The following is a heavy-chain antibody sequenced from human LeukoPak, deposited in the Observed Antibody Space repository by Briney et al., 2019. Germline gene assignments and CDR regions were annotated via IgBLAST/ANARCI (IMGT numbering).Heavy chain of an antibody. CDR3: ARAMSTFGGVRNYFDS. J-gene: IGHJ4*02. V-gene: IGHV3-48*04. CDR2: VSISSGTI. D-gene: IGHD3-16*01. Sequence: GGSLRLSCAASGFTFSSYSMNWVRQAPGKGLEWGSFVSISSGTIYCADSVKGRFRISRDNAKSSLDLEMNSLRAEDTAVYYCARAMSTFGGVRNYFDSWGQGTLVTVSS. CDR1: GFTFSSYS.